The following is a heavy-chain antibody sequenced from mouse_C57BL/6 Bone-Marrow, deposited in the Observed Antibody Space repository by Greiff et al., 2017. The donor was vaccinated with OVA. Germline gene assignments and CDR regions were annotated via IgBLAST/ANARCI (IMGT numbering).Heavy chain of an antibody. CDR2: IYPGDGDT. J-gene: IGHJ3*01. V-gene: IGHV1-82*01. D-gene: IGHD2-3*01. Sequence: VQLQQSGPELVKPGASVKISCKASGYAFSSSWMNWVKRRPGKGLEWIGRIYPGDGDTNYNGKLKGKATLTADKSSSKDYMQLSSLTSEDSAFYFCARADGYYFVFAYWGQGTLVTVSA. CDR3: ARADGYYFVFAY. CDR1: GYAFSSSW.